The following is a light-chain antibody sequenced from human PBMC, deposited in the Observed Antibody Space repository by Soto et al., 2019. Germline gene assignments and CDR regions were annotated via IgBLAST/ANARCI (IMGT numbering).Light chain of an antibody. CDR2: SAS. V-gene: IGKV1-27*01. J-gene: IGKJ1*01. CDR3: QKYNGAPVT. Sequence: DVQMTQSPSSLSASVGDRVTITCRASQGISNYLAWYQQKPGKAPSLLIYSASTLQSGVPSRFSGSRSGTDFTLTISSLQPEDVATYYCQKYNGAPVTFGQGTKVEIK. CDR1: QGISNY.